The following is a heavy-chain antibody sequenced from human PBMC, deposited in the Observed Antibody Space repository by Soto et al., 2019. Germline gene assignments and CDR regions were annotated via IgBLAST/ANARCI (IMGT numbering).Heavy chain of an antibody. CDR1: GFTFSNYA. J-gene: IGHJ4*02. Sequence: GGSLRLSCAASGFTFSNYAMSWVRQAPGKGLEWVAVIIYDGSTKHYADSVQGRFTISRDNSKNTLYLQMNSLRAEDTAVYYCAAELGNTGYDGHDYWGQGTLVTVSS. CDR3: AAELGNTGYDGHDY. D-gene: IGHD5-12*01. CDR2: IIYDGSTK. V-gene: IGHV3-30*04.